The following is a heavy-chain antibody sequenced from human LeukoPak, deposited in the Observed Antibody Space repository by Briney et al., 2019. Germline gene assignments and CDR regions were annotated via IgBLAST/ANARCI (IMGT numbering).Heavy chain of an antibody. J-gene: IGHJ3*02. V-gene: IGHV3-33*01. D-gene: IGHD3-9*01. CDR1: GFTFSSYA. CDR3: AREDVLTGYSNAFDI. CDR2: IWYDGSHG. Sequence: PGGSLRLSCAASGFTFSSYAMHWVRQDPGKGLEWVAVIWYDGSHGYYAESVKGRFTISRDNSKNTMYLQMNSLRAEDTAVYYCAREDVLTGYSNAFDIWGQGTVVTVAS.